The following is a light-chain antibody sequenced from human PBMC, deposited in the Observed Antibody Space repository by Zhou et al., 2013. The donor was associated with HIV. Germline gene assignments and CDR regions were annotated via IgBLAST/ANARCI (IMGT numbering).Light chain of an antibody. Sequence: IQLTQSPSLLSASVGDRVTITCRASQDITNFLAWYQQEPGKAPKLLIYAASTLQSGVPSRFSGSGSGTEFTLTISSLQPEDFATYYCQQSYSTPYTFGQGTKLEIK. V-gene: IGKV1-9*01. CDR3: QQSYSTPYT. CDR1: QDITNF. CDR2: AAS. J-gene: IGKJ2*01.